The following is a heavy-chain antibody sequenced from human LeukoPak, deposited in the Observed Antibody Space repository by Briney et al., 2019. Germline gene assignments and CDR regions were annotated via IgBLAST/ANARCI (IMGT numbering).Heavy chain of an antibody. Sequence: ASVKVPCKVSGYTLTELSMHWVRQAPGKGLEWMGGFDPEDGETIYAQKFQGRVTITADKSTSTAYMELSSLRSEDTAVYYCAIDVVGDDYYGMDVWGQGTTVTVSS. CDR3: AIDVVGDDYYGMDV. V-gene: IGHV1-24*01. J-gene: IGHJ6*02. CDR2: FDPEDGET. D-gene: IGHD5-24*01. CDR1: GYTLTELS.